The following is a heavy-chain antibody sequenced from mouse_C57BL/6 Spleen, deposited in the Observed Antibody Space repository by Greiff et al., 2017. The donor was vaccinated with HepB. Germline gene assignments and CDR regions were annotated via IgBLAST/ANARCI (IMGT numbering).Heavy chain of an antibody. D-gene: IGHD5-2*01. CDR2: ISSGSSTN. CDR1: GFTFSDYG. V-gene: IGHV5-17*01. CDR3: ARGGGIEDY. J-gene: IGHJ2*01. Sequence: EVNVVESGGGLVKPGGSLKLSCAASGFTFSDYGMHWVRQAPEKGLEWVAYISSGSSTNYYADTVKGRFTISRDNAKNTLFLQMTSLGSEDTAMYYCARGGGIEDYWGQGTTLTVAS.